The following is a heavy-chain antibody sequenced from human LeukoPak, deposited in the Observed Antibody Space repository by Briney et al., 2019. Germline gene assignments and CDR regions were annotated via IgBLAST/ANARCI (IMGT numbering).Heavy chain of an antibody. Sequence: PVASVKVSCKASGGTFSSYAISWVRQAPGQGLEWMGGIIPIFGTANYAQKFQGRVTITADESTSTAYMELSGLRSEDTAVYYCAREGGPLGPWGQGTLVTVSP. J-gene: IGHJ5*02. CDR1: GGTFSSYA. CDR2: IIPIFGTA. V-gene: IGHV1-69*13. CDR3: AREGGPLGP.